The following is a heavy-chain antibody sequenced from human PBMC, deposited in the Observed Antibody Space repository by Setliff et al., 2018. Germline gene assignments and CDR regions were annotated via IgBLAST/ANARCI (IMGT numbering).Heavy chain of an antibody. D-gene: IGHD6-6*01. J-gene: IGHJ4*02. CDR1: GGTFSDYF. CDR2: INHGGSS. Sequence: SETLSLTCGASGGTFSDYFWTWIRQSPGKGLEWIGEINHGGSSNYNPSLKSRVTISIDTSNNQFSLKVTSVTAADTGIYYCARGRNVAARLLDSWGQGARVTVSS. V-gene: IGHV4-34*08. CDR3: ARGRNVAARLLDS.